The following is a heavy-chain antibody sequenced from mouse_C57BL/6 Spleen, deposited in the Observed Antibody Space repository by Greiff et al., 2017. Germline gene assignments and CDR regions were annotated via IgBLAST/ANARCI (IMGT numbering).Heavy chain of an antibody. D-gene: IGHD1-2*01. J-gene: IGHJ4*01. CDR3: ARRDTTAYYAMDY. V-gene: IGHV1-64*01. Sequence: QVQLKQPGAELVKPGASVKLSCKASGYTFTSYWMHWVKPRPGQGLEWIGMIHPNSGSTNYNEKFKSKATLTVDKSSSTAYMQLSSLTSEDSAVYDWARRDTTAYYAMDYWGQGTSVTVSS. CDR1: GYTFTSYW. CDR2: IHPNSGST.